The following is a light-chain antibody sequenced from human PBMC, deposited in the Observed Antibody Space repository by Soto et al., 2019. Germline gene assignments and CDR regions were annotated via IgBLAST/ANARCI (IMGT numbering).Light chain of an antibody. V-gene: IGKV3D-15*01. CDR3: QQYNKWPAEIT. CDR1: QSVSSSY. Sequence: EIVLTQSPGTLSLSSGERVTLSCRASQSVSSSYLTWYQQKPGQAPRLLIYGASSRATGIPARFSGSGSGTEFTLTISSLQSEDSGVYYCQQYNKWPAEITFGQGTRLEIK. CDR2: GAS. J-gene: IGKJ5*01.